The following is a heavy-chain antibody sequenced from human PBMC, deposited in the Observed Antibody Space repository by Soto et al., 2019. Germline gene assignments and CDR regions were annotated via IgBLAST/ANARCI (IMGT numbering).Heavy chain of an antibody. CDR2: TANKRSRYTT. Sequence: PGGSLRVSCGVSGFTSSDHYMDWVRQAPGKGLEWVGRTANKRSRYTTEYAASVKGRFIISRDDSKNSVYLQMNSLKIEDTAVYYCARAGFGHGLDVWGQGPTVTVSS. D-gene: IGHD3-16*01. CDR3: ARAGFGHGLDV. V-gene: IGHV3-72*01. J-gene: IGHJ6*02. CDR1: GFTSSDHY.